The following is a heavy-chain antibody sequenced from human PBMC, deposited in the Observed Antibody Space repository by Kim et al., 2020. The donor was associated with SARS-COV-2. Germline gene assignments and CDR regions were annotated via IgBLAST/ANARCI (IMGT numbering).Heavy chain of an antibody. J-gene: IGHJ4*02. Sequence: TNYDPPLKSRVTMTGDTSKNQFSLKLRSVTAAATAVYYCARARGSSSWDPWGQGTLVTVSS. CDR2: T. CDR3: ARARGSSSWDP. V-gene: IGHV4-4*06. D-gene: IGHD6-13*01.